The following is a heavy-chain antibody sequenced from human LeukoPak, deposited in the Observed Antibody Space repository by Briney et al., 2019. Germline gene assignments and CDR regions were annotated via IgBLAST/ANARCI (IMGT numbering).Heavy chain of an antibody. J-gene: IGHJ6*03. D-gene: IGHD3/OR15-3a*01. V-gene: IGHV1-69*05. CDR3: ASEGWTAYYYYMDV. CDR2: IIPIFGTA. Sequence: SVKVSCKASGGTFSSYAISWVRQAPGQGLEWMGRIIPIFGTANYAQKFQGRVTITTDESTSTAYMELSSLRSEDTAVYYCASEGWTAYYYYMDVWGKGTTVTVSS. CDR1: GGTFSSYA.